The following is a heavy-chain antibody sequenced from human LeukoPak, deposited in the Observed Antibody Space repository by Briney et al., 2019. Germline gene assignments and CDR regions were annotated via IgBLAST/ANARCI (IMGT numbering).Heavy chain of an antibody. CDR2: IYHSGST. V-gene: IGHV4-38-2*02. J-gene: IGHJ4*02. CDR1: GYSISSGYY. D-gene: IGHD3-22*01. Sequence: PSETLSLTCTVSGYSISSGYYWGWIRQPPGKGLEWIGSIYHSGSTYYNPSLKSRVTISVDTSKNQFSLKLSSVTAADTAVYYCARLRSGYYDSSGYFDYWGQGTLVTVSS. CDR3: ARLRSGYYDSSGYFDY.